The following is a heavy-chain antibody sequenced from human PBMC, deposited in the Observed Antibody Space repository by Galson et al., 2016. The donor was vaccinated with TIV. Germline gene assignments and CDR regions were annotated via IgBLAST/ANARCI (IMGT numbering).Heavy chain of an antibody. V-gene: IGHV4-4*07. Sequence: SETLSLTCTVTGGSLSRYYWSWIRQSAGKGLEWIGRIYANGNTGYHPSFKSRVTMSLDTSKTQFSLKLSSVTAADTATYYCARYEAAAGTYYFDYWGQGVLVTVSS. J-gene: IGHJ4*02. CDR1: GGSLSRYY. D-gene: IGHD6-13*01. CDR2: IYANGNT. CDR3: ARYEAAAGTYYFDY.